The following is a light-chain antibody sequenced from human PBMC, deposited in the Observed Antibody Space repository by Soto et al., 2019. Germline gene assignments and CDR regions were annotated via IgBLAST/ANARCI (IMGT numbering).Light chain of an antibody. CDR1: QSLLHSTGNNY. J-gene: IGKJ5*01. CDR3: LQALQTPPT. CDR2: LGS. V-gene: IGKV2-28*01. Sequence: DIVMTQSPLSLPVTPGEPAAISCRPSQSLLHSTGNNYLNWYLQKPGQSPQLLIYLGSNRASGVPDGFSGSGSGTDFTLRISRVEAEDVGVYYCLQALQTPPTFGQGTRLEIK.